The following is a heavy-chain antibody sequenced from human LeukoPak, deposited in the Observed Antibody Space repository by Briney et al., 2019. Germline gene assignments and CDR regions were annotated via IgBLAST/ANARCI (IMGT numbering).Heavy chain of an antibody. CDR2: ISGNGGVI. CDR1: GFTFSDNY. D-gene: IGHD3-22*01. J-gene: IGHJ3*02. Sequence: GGSLRLSCAASGFTFSDNYMTWVRQAPGKGLEWLSYISGNGGVIQYADSVKGRFTISRDNAKNSLYLQMNSLRAEDTAVYYCARTMIDQALGAFDIWGQGTMVTVSS. V-gene: IGHV3-11*04. CDR3: ARTMIDQALGAFDI.